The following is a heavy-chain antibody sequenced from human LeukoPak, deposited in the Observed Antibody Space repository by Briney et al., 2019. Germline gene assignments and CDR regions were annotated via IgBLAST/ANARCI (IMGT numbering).Heavy chain of an antibody. V-gene: IGHV3-30*07. J-gene: IGHJ4*02. CDR3: ARGYCSSIECYIDY. CDR1: GFTFSTYA. CDR2: ISFDVRNK. D-gene: IGHD2-2*01. Sequence: PGGSLTLSCAASGFTFSTYAIHWVRQAPGKGLEWVAVISFDVRNKYYVDSVKGRFTISRDNSKNTLYLQMNSLRAEDTAVYYCARGYCSSIECYIDYWGQGTLVTVSS.